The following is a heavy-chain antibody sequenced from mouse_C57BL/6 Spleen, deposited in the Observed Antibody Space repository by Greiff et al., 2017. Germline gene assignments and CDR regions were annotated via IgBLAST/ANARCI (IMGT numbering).Heavy chain of an antibody. CDR3: ARDGGVAFDY. CDR1: GYSITSGYY. V-gene: IGHV3-6*01. D-gene: IGHD1-1*01. CDR2: ISYDGSN. J-gene: IGHJ2*01. Sequence: EVKLMESGPGLVKPSQSLSLTCSVTGYSITSGYYWNWIRQFPGNKLEWMGYISYDGSNNYNPSLKNRISITRDTSKNQFFLKLNSVTTEDTATYYCARDGGVAFDYWGQGTTLTVSS.